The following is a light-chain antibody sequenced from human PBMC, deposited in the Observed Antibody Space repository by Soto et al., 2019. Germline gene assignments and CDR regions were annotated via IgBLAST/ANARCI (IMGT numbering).Light chain of an antibody. CDR1: SNDFGTYYF. V-gene: IGLV2-23*01. CDR3: CSYATYNMI. Sequence: QSALTQPASVSGSPGQSITISCTRTSNDFGTYYFVSWYQQHPDKAPKLIIYDATKGPSGVSSRFSGSKSGNTASLTISGLQPEDEAHYYCCSYATYNMILGGGTKVTVL. CDR2: DAT. J-gene: IGLJ2*01.